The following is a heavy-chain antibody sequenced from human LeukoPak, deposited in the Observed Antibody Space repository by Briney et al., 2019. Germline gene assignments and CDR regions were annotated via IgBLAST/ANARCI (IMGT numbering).Heavy chain of an antibody. CDR2: ISSSSSYI. CDR1: GFTFSSYS. V-gene: IGHV3-21*01. D-gene: IGHD5-24*01. J-gene: IGHJ4*02. Sequence: GGSLRLSCAASGFTFSSYSMNWVRQAPGKGLEWVSSISSSSSYIYYADSVKGRFTISRDNVKNSLYLQMNSLRAEDTAVYYCARDFRDGYNNDYWGQGTLVTVSS. CDR3: ARDFRDGYNNDY.